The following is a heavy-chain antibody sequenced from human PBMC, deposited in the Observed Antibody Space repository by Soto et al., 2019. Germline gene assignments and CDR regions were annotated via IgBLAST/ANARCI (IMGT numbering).Heavy chain of an antibody. CDR2: ISGRSNTI. V-gene: IGHV3-48*01. CDR1: GFTFSDYN. J-gene: IGHJ4*02. CDR3: AREGDGSGFFSDF. Sequence: EVQLVESGGGLVQPGGPLRLSCVASGFTFSDYNMNWVRQAPGKGLEWVSFISGRSNTIYYADSVKGRFTISRDNAKNSLYLLMNSLRAEDTAVYYCAREGDGSGFFSDFWGQGTLVTASS. D-gene: IGHD3-22*01.